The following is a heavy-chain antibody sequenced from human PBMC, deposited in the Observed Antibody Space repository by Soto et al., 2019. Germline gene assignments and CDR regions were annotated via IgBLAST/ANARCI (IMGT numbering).Heavy chain of an antibody. Sequence: GESLKISCKGSGYSFTSYWISWVRQMPGKGLEWMGRIDPSDSYTNYSPSFQGHVTISADKSISTAYLQWSRLKASDTAMYYCARLPTSRSNYDFRSGYYANDAFDIWGPGTMVTVSS. J-gene: IGHJ3*02. D-gene: IGHD3-3*01. V-gene: IGHV5-10-1*01. CDR2: IDPSDSYT. CDR1: GYSFTSYW. CDR3: ARLPTSRSNYDFRSGYYANDAFDI.